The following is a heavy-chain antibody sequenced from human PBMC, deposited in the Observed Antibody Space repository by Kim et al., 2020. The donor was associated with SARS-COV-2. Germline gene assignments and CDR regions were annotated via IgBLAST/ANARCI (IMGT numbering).Heavy chain of an antibody. J-gene: IGHJ5*02. D-gene: IGHD3-9*01. CDR3: ARDFKSSISRTAKRNWFDP. Sequence: GRFTISRDNAKNSLYLQMNSLRAEDTAVYYCARDFKSSISRTAKRNWFDPWGQGTLVTVSS. V-gene: IGHV3-11*06.